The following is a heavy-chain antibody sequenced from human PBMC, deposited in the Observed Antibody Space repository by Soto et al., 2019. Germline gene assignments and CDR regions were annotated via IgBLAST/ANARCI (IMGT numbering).Heavy chain of an antibody. CDR3: ARVRGNRDYDY. V-gene: IGHV3-30-3*01. CDR1: GFTYSTYT. J-gene: IGHJ4*02. CDR2: ISYDGNNK. Sequence: GGSLRLSCAASGFTYSTYTMHWVRQAPGKGLEWVAVISYDGNNKFYADSVKGRFTISRDNAKNTLYLQMNSLRAEDTAVYYCARVRGNRDYDYWGQGTLVTVSS. D-gene: IGHD3-16*01.